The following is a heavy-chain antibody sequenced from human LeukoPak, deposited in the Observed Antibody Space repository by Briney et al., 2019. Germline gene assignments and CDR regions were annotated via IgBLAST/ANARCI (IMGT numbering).Heavy chain of an antibody. CDR1: GGSISSGSYY. CDR3: ARVGGSYYGGRIIDY. CDR2: VYYKGNT. V-gene: IGHV4-39*07. Sequence: PSETLSLTCTVSGGSISSGSYYWSWIRQPAGKGLEWIGSVYYKGNTYYIPSLKSRVTISVDTSKNQFSLKLSSVTAADTAMYYCARVGGSYYGGRIIDYWGQGTLVTVSS. J-gene: IGHJ4*02. D-gene: IGHD1-26*01.